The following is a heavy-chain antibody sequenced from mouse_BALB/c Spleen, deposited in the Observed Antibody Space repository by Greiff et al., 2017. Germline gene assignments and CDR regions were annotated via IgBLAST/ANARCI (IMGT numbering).Heavy chain of an antibody. D-gene: IGHD2-1*01. CDR2: IWAGGST. CDR3: AREAGNFYWYFDV. V-gene: IGHV2-9*02. CDR1: GFSLTSYG. J-gene: IGHJ1*01. Sequence: VQGVESGPGLVAPSQSLSITCTVSGFSLTSYGVHWVRQPPGKGLEWLGVIWAGGSTNYNSALMSRLSISKDNSKSQVFLKMNSLQTDDTAMYYCAREAGNFYWYFDVWGAGTTVTVSS.